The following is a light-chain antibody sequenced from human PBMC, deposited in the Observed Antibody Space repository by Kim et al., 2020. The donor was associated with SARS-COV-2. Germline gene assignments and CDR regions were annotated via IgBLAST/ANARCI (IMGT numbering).Light chain of an antibody. CDR1: QSVSGN. Sequence: SVAPAERATLACRASQSVSGNFAWYQQKPGHTPRLLIYGASTRATGIPARFSGSGSETEFTLTISSLQSEDCAVYYCQQYNNWLTFGGGTKVDIK. CDR3: QQYNNWLT. J-gene: IGKJ4*01. CDR2: GAS. V-gene: IGKV3-15*01.